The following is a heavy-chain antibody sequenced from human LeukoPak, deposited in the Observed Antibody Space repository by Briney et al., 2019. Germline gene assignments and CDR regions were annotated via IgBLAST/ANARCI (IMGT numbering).Heavy chain of an antibody. J-gene: IGHJ4*02. CDR2: IYYDGSDK. CDR1: GFTFSSYG. Sequence: GGSLRLSCAASGFTFSSYGMHWARQAPGKGLEWVAIIYYDGSDKYYADSVKGRFTISRDNSKDTLYLQMNSLRAEDTAVYYCARQIAYYYDSSGYYTTDYWGQGTLVTVSS. D-gene: IGHD3-22*01. CDR3: ARQIAYYYDSSGYYTTDY. V-gene: IGHV3-33*01.